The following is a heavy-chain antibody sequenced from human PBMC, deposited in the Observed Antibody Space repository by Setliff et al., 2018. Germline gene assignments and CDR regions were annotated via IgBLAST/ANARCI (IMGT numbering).Heavy chain of an antibody. CDR3: ARGYYNGRGYYYLPCSFDS. D-gene: IGHD3-10*01. V-gene: IGHV4-61*09. CDR1: DGSLYSGNYY. Sequence: SETLSLTCTVSDGSLYSGNYYWTWIRQPAGKALEWIGHIHGTEGTHYNPSLESRVTISRDKSPNQFSLMLRSVPAADTALYYCARGYYNGRGYYYLPCSFDSWGRGIVVTVSS. J-gene: IGHJ4*02. CDR2: IHGTEGT.